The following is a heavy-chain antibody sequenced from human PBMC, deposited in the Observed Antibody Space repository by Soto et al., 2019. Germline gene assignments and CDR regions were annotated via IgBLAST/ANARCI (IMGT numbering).Heavy chain of an antibody. V-gene: IGHV5-51*01. CDR2: IYPGDSDT. J-gene: IGHJ3*02. D-gene: IGHD2-15*01. Sequence: VESLTISCNVSGYSFTSYWIGWVLQMPGKGLGGMGIIYPGDSDTRYSPSFQGQVTISSDKSISTAYLQWSSLKASDTAMYYCARLKDPLNSGGSCYSCSGAFDIWGHGTMVTVSS. CDR1: GYSFTSYW. CDR3: ARLKDPLNSGGSCYSCSGAFDI.